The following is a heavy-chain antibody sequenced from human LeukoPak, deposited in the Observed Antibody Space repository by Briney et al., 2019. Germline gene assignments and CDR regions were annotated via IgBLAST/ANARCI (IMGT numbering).Heavy chain of an antibody. Sequence: PGGSLRLSCAASGFTFSSYSMSWIRQAPGKGLEWVSYISSSGSTIYYADSVKGRFTISRDNSESTLYLQMDSLRGDDAAVYYCAKAVGRISWSFDYWGQGALVTVSS. J-gene: IGHJ4*02. D-gene: IGHD6-13*01. CDR1: GFTFSSYS. V-gene: IGHV3-48*01. CDR3: AKAVGRISWSFDY. CDR2: ISSSGSTI.